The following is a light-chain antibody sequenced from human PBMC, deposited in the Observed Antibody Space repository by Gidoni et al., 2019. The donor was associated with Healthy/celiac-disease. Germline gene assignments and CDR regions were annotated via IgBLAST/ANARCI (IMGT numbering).Light chain of an antibody. CDR3: QQYGSSPPRYT. Sequence: EIVLTQSPGTLSLSPGERATLYRRASQSVSSSYLAWYQQKPGQAPRLLNSGASSRATGIPDRFSGSGSGTDFTLTISRLEPEDFAVYDCQQYGSSPPRYTCGQGTKLEIK. CDR1: QSVSSSY. J-gene: IGKJ2*01. V-gene: IGKV3-20*01. CDR2: GAS.